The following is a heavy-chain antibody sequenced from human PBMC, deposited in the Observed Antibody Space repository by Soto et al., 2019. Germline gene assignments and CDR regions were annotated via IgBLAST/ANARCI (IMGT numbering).Heavy chain of an antibody. CDR1: GFTFSSYG. CDR3: AKDSDGTVDY. V-gene: IGHV3-30*18. D-gene: IGHD1-1*01. Sequence: PGGSLRLSCAASGFTFSSYGMHWVRQAPGKGLEWVAVILYDGSNKYYADSVKGRFTISRDNSKNTLYLQMNSLRAEDTAVYYCAKDSDGTVDYWGQGTLVTVSS. J-gene: IGHJ4*02. CDR2: ILYDGSNK.